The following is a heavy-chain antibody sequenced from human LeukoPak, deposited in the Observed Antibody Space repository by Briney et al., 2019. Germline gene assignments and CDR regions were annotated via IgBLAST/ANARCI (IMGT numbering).Heavy chain of an antibody. V-gene: IGHV4-59*08. J-gene: IGHJ5*02. Sequence: PSETLPLTCAVSGGSISNYYWNWIRQPPGKGLEWVGYIYFSGSTNYSPSLKSRISISVDTSKKQFSLKMNSVTAADTAVYYCAGRQIGYAGYDFYYFDPWGQGTLVTASS. CDR2: IYFSGST. D-gene: IGHD5-12*01. CDR1: GGSISNYY. CDR3: AGRQIGYAGYDFYYFDP.